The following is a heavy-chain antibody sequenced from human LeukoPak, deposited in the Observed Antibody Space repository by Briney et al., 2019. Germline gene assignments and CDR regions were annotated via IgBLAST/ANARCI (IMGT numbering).Heavy chain of an antibody. V-gene: IGHV1-46*01. J-gene: IGHJ4*02. D-gene: IGHD3-22*01. CDR3: ARDLIQRYYDSRDDY. CDR2: INPSGGST. Sequence: ASVNVSCKASGYTFTSYYMHWVRQAPGQGLEWMGIINPSGGSTSYAQKFQGRVTMTRDTSTSTVYMELSSLRSEDTAVYYCARDLIQRYYDSRDDYWGQGTLVTVSS. CDR1: GYTFTSYY.